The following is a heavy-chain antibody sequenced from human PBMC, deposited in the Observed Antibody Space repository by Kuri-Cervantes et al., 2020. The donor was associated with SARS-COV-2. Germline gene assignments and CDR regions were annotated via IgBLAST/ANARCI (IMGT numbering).Heavy chain of an antibody. Sequence: LVKVSCKASGTAFSSFAINWVRQAPGQGLEWMGGTIPIFGSPIYAQKFQGRLSITADESTSSVHMELSSLSSQDTAIYYCASRMGDLTSYTWYKWFDPWGQGTLVTVSS. CDR2: TIPIFGSP. J-gene: IGHJ5*02. V-gene: IGHV1-69*13. D-gene: IGHD3-16*01. CDR3: ASRMGDLTSYTWYKWFDP. CDR1: GTAFSSFA.